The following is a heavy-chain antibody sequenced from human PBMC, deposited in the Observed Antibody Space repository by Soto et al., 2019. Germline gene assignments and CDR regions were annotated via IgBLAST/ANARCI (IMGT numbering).Heavy chain of an antibody. CDR1: GYTFAGYY. CDR2: INTNSGDT. V-gene: IGHV1-2*02. J-gene: IGHJ5*02. CDR3: ARDHQELILYNWFDP. D-gene: IGHD1-7*01. Sequence: ASVKVSCKASGYTFAGYYMHWVRQAPVQVLEWMGWINTNSGDTQYAQKFQGRVTMTSDTSISTAYMELRSLRVDDTAVYYCARDHQELILYNWFDPWGQGTRVTVSS.